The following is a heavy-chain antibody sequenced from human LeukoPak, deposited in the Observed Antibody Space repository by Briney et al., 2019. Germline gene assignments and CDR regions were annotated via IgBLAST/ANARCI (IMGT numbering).Heavy chain of an antibody. CDR2: IYHSGST. CDR3: ARRKSGYCSSTSCYQAYNWFDP. V-gene: IGHV4-39*01. CDR1: GGSISSSSYY. Sequence: SETLSLTCNVSGGSISSSSYYWGWIRQPPGKGLEWIGSIYHSGSTYYNPSLKSRVTISADTSKNQFSLKLNSVTAADTAVYYCARRKSGYCSSTSCYQAYNWFDPWGQGTLVTVSP. J-gene: IGHJ5*02. D-gene: IGHD2-2*03.